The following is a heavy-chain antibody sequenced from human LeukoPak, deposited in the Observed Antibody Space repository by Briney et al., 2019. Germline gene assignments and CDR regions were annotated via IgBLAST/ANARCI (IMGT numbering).Heavy chain of an antibody. CDR1: GGSFSGYY. D-gene: IGHD1-26*01. V-gene: IGHV4-34*01. Sequence: PSETLSLTCAVYGGSFSGYYWSWIRQPPGKGLEWIGEINHSGSTNYNPSLKSRVTISVDTSKNQFSLKLSSMTAADTAVYYCASYQGDYYYGMDVWGQGTTVTVSS. CDR3: ASYQGDYYYGMDV. J-gene: IGHJ6*02. CDR2: INHSGST.